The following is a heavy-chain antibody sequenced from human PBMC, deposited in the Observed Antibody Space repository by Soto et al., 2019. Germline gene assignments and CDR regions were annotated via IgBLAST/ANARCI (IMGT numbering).Heavy chain of an antibody. CDR2: ISYDGSNK. CDR1: GFTFSSYD. CDR3: AKDAEMATIFSNFDY. D-gene: IGHD5-12*01. J-gene: IGHJ4*02. V-gene: IGHV3-30*18. Sequence: GGSLRLSCAASGFTFSSYDIHWVRQAPGKGLEWVAVISYDGSNKYYADSVKGRFTISRDNSKNTLYLQMNSLRAEDTAVYYCAKDAEMATIFSNFDYWGQGTLVTVS.